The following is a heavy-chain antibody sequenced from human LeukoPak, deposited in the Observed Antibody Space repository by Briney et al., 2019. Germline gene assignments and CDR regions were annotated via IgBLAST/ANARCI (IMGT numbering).Heavy chain of an antibody. CDR2: IYHSGST. J-gene: IGHJ4*02. CDR1: GGSITSGGYS. Sequence: SQTLSLTCAVSGGSITSGGYSWNWIRQPPGKGLEWIGEIYHSGSTNYNPSLKSRVTISVDKSKNQFSLKLSSVTAADTAVYYCARGVDYWGQGTLVTVSS. V-gene: IGHV4-30-2*01. CDR3: ARGVDY.